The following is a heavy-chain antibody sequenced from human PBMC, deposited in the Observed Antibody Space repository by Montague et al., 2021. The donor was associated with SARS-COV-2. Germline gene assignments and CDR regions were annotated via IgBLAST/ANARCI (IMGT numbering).Heavy chain of an antibody. CDR2: ISDSGRT. V-gene: IGHV4-39*01. CDR3: ASSYYYGSGTYVYNYYMDV. J-gene: IGHJ6*03. CDR1: GGSVSSSPYY. D-gene: IGHD3-10*01. Sequence: SETLSLTCTVYGGSVSSSPYYWGWIRQPPGRGLEWVGSISDSGRTYFSPSLKSRLTISVDSSENQFSLRLSSVTAADTAVYYCASSYYYGSGTYVYNYYMDVWGKGTTVTVSS.